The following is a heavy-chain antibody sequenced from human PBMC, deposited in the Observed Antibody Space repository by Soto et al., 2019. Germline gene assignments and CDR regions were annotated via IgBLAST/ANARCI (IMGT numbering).Heavy chain of an antibody. CDR3: ATGGPHLTGELYYYYGMDV. D-gene: IGHD1-7*01. CDR2: IIPIFGTA. CDR1: GGTFSSYA. J-gene: IGHJ6*02. Sequence: SVKVSCKASGGTFSSYAISWVRQAPGQGLEWMGEIIPIFGTANYAQKFQGRVTITADKSTRTAYMELSSMRSEDTAVYYCATGGPHLTGELYYYYGMDVWGQGTTVTVSS. V-gene: IGHV1-69*06.